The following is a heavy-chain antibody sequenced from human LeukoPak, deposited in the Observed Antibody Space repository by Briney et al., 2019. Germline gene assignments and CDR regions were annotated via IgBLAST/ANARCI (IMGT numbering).Heavy chain of an antibody. D-gene: IGHD3-22*01. CDR2: IWYDGSNK. CDR3: AGRDSSGHPIKF. Sequence: QPGTSLRLSCAASGFTFSNHGMHWVRQAPGKGLEWVAVIWYDGSNKYYADSVKGRFTISRDNSKNTLYLQMNSLRVEDTAVYYCAGRDSSGHPIKFWGQGTLVTVSS. V-gene: IGHV3-33*01. CDR1: GFTFSNHG. J-gene: IGHJ4*02.